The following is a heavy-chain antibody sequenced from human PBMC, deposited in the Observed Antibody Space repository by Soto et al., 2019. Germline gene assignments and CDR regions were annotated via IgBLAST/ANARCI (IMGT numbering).Heavy chain of an antibody. D-gene: IGHD6-13*01. V-gene: IGHV3-11*05. CDR3: ARGRGAAADYFDF. CDR2: ISISTSHT. J-gene: IGHJ4*02. CDR1: GFTFSDYY. Sequence: QVQLVEYGGGLVKPGGSLRLSCAVSGFTFSDYYMTWIRKDPGNGLEWVSYISISTSHTNYADSVKGRFTIARDNAKNSMFLQMNSLRAEDTAVYYCARGRGAAADYFDFWGQGTLVTVSS.